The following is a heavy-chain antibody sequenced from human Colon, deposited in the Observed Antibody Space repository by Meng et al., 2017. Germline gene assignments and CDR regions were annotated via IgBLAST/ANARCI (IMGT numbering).Heavy chain of an antibody. CDR3: ARHGGWHFDY. J-gene: IGHJ4*02. CDR2: IYLGGSP. D-gene: IGHD6-19*01. V-gene: IGHV4-4*02. CDR1: GGSISSSQW. Sequence: QVHLQESGTGLVEPSGTLSLTCEVSGGSISSSQWWSWVRQPPGKGLEWIGQIYLGGSPAYSPSLESRITMSVDKSNNQFSLRLRSVTAADTAIYYCARHGGWHFDYWGQGTQVTVSS.